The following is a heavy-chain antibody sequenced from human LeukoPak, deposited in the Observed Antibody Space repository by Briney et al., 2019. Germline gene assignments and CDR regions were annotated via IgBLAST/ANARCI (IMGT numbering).Heavy chain of an antibody. CDR1: GFTFSSYG. V-gene: IGHV3-23*01. J-gene: IGHJ4*02. Sequence: GGSLRLSCAASGFTFSSYGMSWVRQAPGKGLEWVSGVSGSGGCTYYADAVKGRFTISRDNSKNTLFLHLNSLRAEDTAVYYCAKARIWNVALLDYWGQGSLVTVAS. CDR3: AKARIWNVALLDY. CDR2: VSGSGGCT. D-gene: IGHD1-1*01.